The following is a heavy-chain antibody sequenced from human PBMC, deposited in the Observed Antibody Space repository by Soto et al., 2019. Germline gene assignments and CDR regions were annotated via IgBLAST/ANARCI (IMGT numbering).Heavy chain of an antibody. CDR3: ARSLIVVVTATSFYYYDYGMDV. V-gene: IGHV1-69*13. Sequence: SVKVSCKASGGTFSSYAISWVRQAPGQGLEWMGGIIPIFGTANYAQKFQGRVTITADESTSTAYMELSSLRSEDTAVYYCARSLIVVVTATSFYYYDYGMDVWG. D-gene: IGHD2-21*02. CDR2: IIPIFGTA. J-gene: IGHJ6*02. CDR1: GGTFSSYA.